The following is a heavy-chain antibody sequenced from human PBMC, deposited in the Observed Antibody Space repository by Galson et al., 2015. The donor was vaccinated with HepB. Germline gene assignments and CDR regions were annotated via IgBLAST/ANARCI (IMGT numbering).Heavy chain of an antibody. CDR2: ISSSSSYI. J-gene: IGHJ4*02. D-gene: IGHD2-2*01. CDR1: GFTFSSYS. Sequence: SLRLSCAASGFTFSSYSMNWVRQAPGKGLEWVSSISSSSSYIYYADSVKGRFTISRDNAKNSLYLQMNSLRAEDTAVYYCARDRIGYCSSTSCFFDYWGQETLVTVSS. CDR3: ARDRIGYCSSTSCFFDY. V-gene: IGHV3-21*01.